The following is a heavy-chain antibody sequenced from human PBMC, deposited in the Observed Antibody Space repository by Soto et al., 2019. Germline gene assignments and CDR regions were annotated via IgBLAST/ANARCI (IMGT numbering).Heavy chain of an antibody. J-gene: IGHJ6*02. V-gene: IGHV3-33*05. CDR1: GFTFSSFG. D-gene: IGHD3-3*01. CDR2: FSFDGSKK. Sequence: GGTLRFPCPASGFTFSSFGMHWARQAPGQGRVRVSLFSFDGSKKSYGDSVKGRFTISRDNSRNTVYLQMNSLRADDTAVYYCARDASYYSLWSGYYPSRNGMDVWGQGTTVTVSS. CDR3: ARDASYYSLWSGYYPSRNGMDV.